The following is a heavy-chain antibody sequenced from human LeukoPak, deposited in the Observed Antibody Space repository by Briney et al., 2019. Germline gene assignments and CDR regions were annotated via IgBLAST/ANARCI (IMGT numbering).Heavy chain of an antibody. CDR2: VISNGGST. CDR1: GFTFNNYA. V-gene: IGHV3-23*01. D-gene: IGHD6-19*01. Sequence: PGGSLRLSCAASGFTFNNYAMTWVRQAPGEGLQWVSSVISNGGSTYHADSVRGRFTISRDNSKNTLYLQMNSLRAEDTAIYYCAREGGGLTVVGRRGIDYWGQGSLVIVSS. CDR3: AREGGGLTVVGRRGIDY. J-gene: IGHJ4*02.